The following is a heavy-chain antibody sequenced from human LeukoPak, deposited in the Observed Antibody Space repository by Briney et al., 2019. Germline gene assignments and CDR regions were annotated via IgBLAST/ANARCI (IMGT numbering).Heavy chain of an antibody. V-gene: IGHV3-30*18. D-gene: IGHD5-18*01. CDR1: GFTFSSYG. Sequence: GGSLRLSYAASGFTFSSYGMHWVRQAPGKGLEWVAVISYDGSNKYYADSVKGRFTISRDNSKNTLYLQMNSLRAEDTAVYYCAKDGRHSYGQLDYWGQGTLVTVSS. CDR2: ISYDGSNK. CDR3: AKDGRHSYGQLDY. J-gene: IGHJ4*02.